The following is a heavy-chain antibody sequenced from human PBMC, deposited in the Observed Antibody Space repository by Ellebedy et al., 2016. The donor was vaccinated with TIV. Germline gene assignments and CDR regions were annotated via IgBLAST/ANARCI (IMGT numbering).Heavy chain of an antibody. J-gene: IGHJ4*01. CDR3: ARGRQYSDTSGYYLDY. V-gene: IGHV4-34*01. Sequence: SETLSLXXAVYGGTFNGYYWSWIRQPPGEGLEWIGEINHSGRTNYNPSLRGRVSISVDTSKNQFSLKLSSVTGADTAVYYCARGRQYSDTSGYYLDYWGRGTLVTVSS. CDR2: INHSGRT. CDR1: GGTFNGYY. D-gene: IGHD3-22*01.